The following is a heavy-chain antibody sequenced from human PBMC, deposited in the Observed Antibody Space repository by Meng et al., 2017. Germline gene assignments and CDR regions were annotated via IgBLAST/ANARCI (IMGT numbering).Heavy chain of an antibody. J-gene: IGHJ6*02. V-gene: IGHV4-34*01. CDR1: GGSFSGYY. D-gene: IGHD3-10*01. CDR3: ARDSVTMVRGVITSYYYYGMDV. Sequence: SQTLSLTCAVYGGSFSGYYWSWIRQPPGKGLEWIGEINHSGSTNYNPSLKSRVTISVDTSKNQFSLKLSSVTAADTAVYYCARDSVTMVRGVITSYYYYGMDVWGQGTTVTVSS. CDR2: INHSGST.